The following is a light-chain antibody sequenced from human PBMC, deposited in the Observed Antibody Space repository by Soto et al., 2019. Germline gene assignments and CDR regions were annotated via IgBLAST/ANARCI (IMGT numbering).Light chain of an antibody. Sequence: QSALTQPASVSGSPGQSITISCTGTSSDVGSYNLVSWYQQHPGKALKLMIYEGSKRPSGVSNRFSGSKSGNTASLTISGLQAEDEADYYCCSYAGSRVVFGGGTKVTVL. CDR3: CSYAGSRVV. V-gene: IGLV2-23*01. CDR1: SSDVGSYNL. CDR2: EGS. J-gene: IGLJ2*01.